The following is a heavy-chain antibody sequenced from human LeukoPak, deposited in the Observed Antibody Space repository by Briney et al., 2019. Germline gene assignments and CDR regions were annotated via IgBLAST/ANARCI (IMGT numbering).Heavy chain of an antibody. V-gene: IGHV1-2*02. Sequence: ASVKVSCKASGYTFIDYYMHWVRQAPGQGPEGMGWISPRSGGTIYAQKFQGSVTMTRDTSITTYDMELSRLRFDDTAVYYCARGLNYYYTINNDAFDIWGQGTMVTVS. CDR2: ISPRSGGT. J-gene: IGHJ3*02. CDR3: ARGLNYYYTINNDAFDI. D-gene: IGHD3-3*01. CDR1: GYTFIDYY.